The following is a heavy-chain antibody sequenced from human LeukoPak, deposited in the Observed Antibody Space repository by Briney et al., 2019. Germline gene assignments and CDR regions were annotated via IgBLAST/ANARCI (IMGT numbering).Heavy chain of an antibody. Sequence: PSETLSLTCAVYGGSFSGYYWSWIRQPPGKGLEWIGEINHSGSTNYNPSLKSRVTISVDTSKNQCSLKPSSVTAADTAVYYCARQIPATANHYFDYWGQGTLVTVSS. CDR2: INHSGST. D-gene: IGHD2-15*01. V-gene: IGHV4-34*01. CDR1: GGSFSGYY. J-gene: IGHJ4*02. CDR3: ARQIPATANHYFDY.